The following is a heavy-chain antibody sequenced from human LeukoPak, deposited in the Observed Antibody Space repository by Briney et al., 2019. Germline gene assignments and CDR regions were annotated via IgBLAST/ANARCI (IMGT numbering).Heavy chain of an antibody. CDR3: ARDRSQEFDP. Sequence: GGSLRLSCAASGFTFSSYGMSWVRQAPGKGLEWVVVISSDGTNKDYADSVKGRFSISRDNSKNTLYLQMNRLRADDTAVYYCARDRSQEFDPWGQGTLVTVSS. D-gene: IGHD3-10*01. CDR1: GFTFSSYG. CDR2: ISSDGTNK. V-gene: IGHV3-30*03. J-gene: IGHJ5*02.